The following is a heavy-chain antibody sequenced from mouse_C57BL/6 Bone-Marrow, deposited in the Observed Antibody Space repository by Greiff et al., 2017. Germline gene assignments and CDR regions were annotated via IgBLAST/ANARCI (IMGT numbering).Heavy chain of an antibody. CDR2: IYPRDGST. CDR3: ERGRGLRRGAWFDY. CDR1: GYTFTDHT. Sequence: QVQLQQSDAELVKPGASVKISCKVSGYTFTDHTIHWMKQRPEQGLEWIGYIYPRDGSTKYNEKFKGKATLTADKYSSTAYMQLNSLTSEDSAVYLWERGRGLRRGAWFDYWGQGTLVTVSA. J-gene: IGHJ3*01. D-gene: IGHD2-4*01. V-gene: IGHV1-78*01.